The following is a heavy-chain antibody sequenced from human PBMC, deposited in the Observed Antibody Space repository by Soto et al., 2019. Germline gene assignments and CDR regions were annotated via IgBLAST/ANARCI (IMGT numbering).Heavy chain of an antibody. CDR2: ISSSSSYI. Sequence: GGSLRLSCAASGFTFSSYSMNWVRQAPGKGLEWVSSISSSSSYIYYADSVKGRFTISRDNAKNSLYLQMNSLRAEDTAVYYCARWEGDDSDYGDYYFDYWGQGTLVTVSS. CDR1: GFTFSSYS. J-gene: IGHJ4*02. V-gene: IGHV3-21*01. D-gene: IGHD4-17*01. CDR3: ARWEGDDSDYGDYYFDY.